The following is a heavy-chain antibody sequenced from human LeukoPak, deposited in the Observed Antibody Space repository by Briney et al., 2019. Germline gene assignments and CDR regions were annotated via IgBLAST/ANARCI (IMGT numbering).Heavy chain of an antibody. Sequence: GGSLRLSCAASGLSFSDYYMNWIRQAPGKGLEWVSYISSGGSSIHYADSVKGRFTISRDNAKNSLYMEMNSLRAEDTAVYYCARGDWYSFDHWGQGTLVTVSS. CDR3: ARGDWYSFDH. CDR2: ISSGGSSI. J-gene: IGHJ4*02. D-gene: IGHD6-19*01. CDR1: GLSFSDYY. V-gene: IGHV3-11*01.